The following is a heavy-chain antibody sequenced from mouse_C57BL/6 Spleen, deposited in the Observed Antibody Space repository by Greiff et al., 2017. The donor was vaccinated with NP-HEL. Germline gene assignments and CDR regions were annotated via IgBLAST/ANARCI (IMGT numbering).Heavy chain of an antibody. CDR3: ARAKDYGSPWYFDV. D-gene: IGHD1-1*01. CDR1: GYTFTSYW. Sequence: VQLQQPGAELVKPGASVKMSCKASGYTFTSYWITWVKQRPGQGLEWIGDIYPGSGSTNYNEKFKSKATLTVDTSSSTAYMQLSSLTSEDSAVYYCARAKDYGSPWYFDVWGTGTTVTVAS. J-gene: IGHJ1*03. CDR2: IYPGSGST. V-gene: IGHV1-55*01.